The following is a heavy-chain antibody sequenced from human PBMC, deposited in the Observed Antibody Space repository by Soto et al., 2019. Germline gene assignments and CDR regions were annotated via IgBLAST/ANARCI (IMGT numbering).Heavy chain of an antibody. CDR2: MSGSGDAI. J-gene: IGHJ6*02. Sequence: GGSLRLSCPTSGFTFSDYYTTWVRQAPGKGLEWISYMSGSGDAIYYADSVKGRFTISRDNAKNSLHLEMNSLRVEDTAMYYCVRGNFYYGMDVWGQGTTVTVSS. CDR3: VRGNFYYGMDV. V-gene: IGHV3-11*01. CDR1: GFTFSDYY.